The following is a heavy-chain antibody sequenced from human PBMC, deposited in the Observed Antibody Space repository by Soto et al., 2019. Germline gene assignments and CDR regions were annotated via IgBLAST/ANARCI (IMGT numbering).Heavy chain of an antibody. CDR1: GFSLSTSGVG. CDR2: IYWNDSK. V-gene: IGHV2-5*01. J-gene: IGHJ4*02. Sequence: GSGPTLVNPTQTLTLTCTFSGFSLSGFSLSTSGVGVTWIRQSPGKALEWLGLIYWNDSKHYSPSLRSRLSITRATSRDRVVLTMANMDPADTATYYCAYLRGTWRAIDFWGQGTLVTVSS. D-gene: IGHD2-2*01. CDR3: AYLRGTWRAIDF.